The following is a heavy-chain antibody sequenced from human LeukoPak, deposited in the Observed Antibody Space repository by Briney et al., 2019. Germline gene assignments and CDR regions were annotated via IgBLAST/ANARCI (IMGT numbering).Heavy chain of an antibody. CDR2: SNPNSGGT. CDR3: ARSTGTTFGFSDY. CDR1: GYIFTGYY. Sequence: ASVKVSCKASGYIFTGYYMHWVRQAPGQGLEWMGWSNPNSGGTNYAQKFQGRVTMTRDPSISTAYMELSRLRSDDTAVYYCARSTGTTFGFSDYWGQGTLVTVSS. J-gene: IGHJ4*02. D-gene: IGHD3-16*01. V-gene: IGHV1-2*02.